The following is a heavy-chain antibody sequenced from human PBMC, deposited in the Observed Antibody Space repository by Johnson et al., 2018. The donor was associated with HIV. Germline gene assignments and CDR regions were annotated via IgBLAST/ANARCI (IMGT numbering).Heavy chain of an antibody. CDR3: ANPDAARATGAFEI. J-gene: IGHJ3*02. Sequence: EVQLVESGGGLVQPGGSLRLSCAASGFSFSDYYMSWIRQAPGKGLEWVANLKQDGSEKYYVDSVKGRFTISRDNAKNSLYLQMNSLRAEDTAVYYCANPDAARATGAFEIWGQGTMVTVSS. CDR2: LKQDGSEK. V-gene: IGHV3-7*01. D-gene: IGHD5-18*01. CDR1: GFSFSDYY.